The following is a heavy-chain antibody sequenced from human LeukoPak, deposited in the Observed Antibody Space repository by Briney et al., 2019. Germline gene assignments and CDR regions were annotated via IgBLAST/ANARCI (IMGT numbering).Heavy chain of an antibody. J-gene: IGHJ4*02. D-gene: IGHD4-23*01. Sequence: PSETLSLTCTVSGYSISTGYYWGWIRQPPGKGLEWIGSVYHSGNAYYTPSLNSRVIISVGTSKNQFSLKLNSVTAADTAVYYCARGGVTPFDYWGQGILVSVSS. CDR1: GYSISTGYY. CDR2: VYHSGNA. V-gene: IGHV4-38-2*02. CDR3: ARGGVTPFDY.